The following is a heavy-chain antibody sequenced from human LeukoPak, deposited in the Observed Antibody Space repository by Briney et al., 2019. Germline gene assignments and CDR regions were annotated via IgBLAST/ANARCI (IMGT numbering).Heavy chain of an antibody. CDR2: IYYSGST. Sequence: SQTLSLTCTVSGGSISSGGYYWSWIRQHPGKGLEWIGYIYYSGSTYYNPSLKSRVTISVDTSKNQFSLKLSSVTAADTAVYYCAGGRVLRFLEWLLDYWGQGTLVTVSS. V-gene: IGHV4-31*03. J-gene: IGHJ4*02. CDR1: GGSISSGGYY. CDR3: AGGRVLRFLEWLLDY. D-gene: IGHD3-3*01.